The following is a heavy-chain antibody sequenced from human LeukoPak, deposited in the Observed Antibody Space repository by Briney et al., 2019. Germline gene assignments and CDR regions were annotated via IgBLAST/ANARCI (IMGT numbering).Heavy chain of an antibody. CDR3: ARGNYYDSSGYYYFDY. Sequence: SATLSLTCTVSGGSISSYYWSWIRQPPGKGLEWVGYIYHSGSTYYNPSLKSRVTISVDRSKNQFSLKLSSVTAADTAVYYCARGNYYDSSGYYYFDYWGQGTLVTVSS. D-gene: IGHD3-22*01. CDR2: IYHSGST. CDR1: GGSISSYY. V-gene: IGHV4-59*12. J-gene: IGHJ4*02.